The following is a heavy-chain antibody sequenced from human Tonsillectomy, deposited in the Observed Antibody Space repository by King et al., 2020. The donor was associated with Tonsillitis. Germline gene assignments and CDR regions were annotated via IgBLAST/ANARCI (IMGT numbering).Heavy chain of an antibody. CDR1: GGSFSGYY. V-gene: IGHV4-34*01. D-gene: IGHD4-11*01. CDR3: ARATVTWSYNWFDP. Sequence: VQLQQWGAGLLKPSETLSLTCAVYGGSFSGYYWSGIRQPPGKGLEWIGEINHSGSTNYNPSLKSGVTISVETSKNQFSGRLSSVTAADTAVYYCARATVTWSYNWFDPWGHGTLVTVSS. J-gene: IGHJ5*02. CDR2: INHSGST.